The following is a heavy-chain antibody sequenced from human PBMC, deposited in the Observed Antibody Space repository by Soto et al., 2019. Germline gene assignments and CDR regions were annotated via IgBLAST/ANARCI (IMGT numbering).Heavy chain of an antibody. Sequence: EVHLLESGGNVVQPGGSLRLSCAASGFTFSSYAMNWVRQAPGKGLEWVSSISANGRNTYYADSVKGRFTISRDRSKNTLYLQLDSLRVEDTAIYFCAKELSSLGWLAFGAPFDSWGQGTLVTVSS. D-gene: IGHD3-16*01. V-gene: IGHV3-23*01. CDR1: GFTFSSYA. J-gene: IGHJ4*02. CDR2: ISANGRNT. CDR3: AKELSSLGWLAFGAPFDS.